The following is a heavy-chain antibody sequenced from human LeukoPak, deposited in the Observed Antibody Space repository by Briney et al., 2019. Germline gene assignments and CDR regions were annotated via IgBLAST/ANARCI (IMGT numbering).Heavy chain of an antibody. D-gene: IGHD5-12*01. Sequence: GGSLGLSCAASGFTFSSYAMSWVRQAPGKGLEWVSAISDNGVRTYYADSVKSRFTISRDNSKNTLYLQMNSLRVEDTAVYYCANPLGVAIDFWGQGTLVTVSS. J-gene: IGHJ4*02. CDR1: GFTFSSYA. CDR3: ANPLGVAIDF. CDR2: ISDNGVRT. V-gene: IGHV3-23*01.